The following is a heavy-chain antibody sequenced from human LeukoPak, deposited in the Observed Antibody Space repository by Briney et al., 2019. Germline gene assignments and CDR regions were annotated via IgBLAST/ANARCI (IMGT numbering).Heavy chain of an antibody. Sequence: GGSLKISCKGSGYGFTSYWIGWVRQVPGKGLEWMGIIYPGDSDTRYSPSFQGQVTISADKSISTAYLQWSSLKASDTAMYYCARVSYGSGSYYAHDRFDYWGQGTLVTVSS. V-gene: IGHV5-51*01. CDR1: GYGFTSYW. J-gene: IGHJ4*02. D-gene: IGHD3-10*01. CDR3: ARVSYGSGSYYAHDRFDY. CDR2: IYPGDSDT.